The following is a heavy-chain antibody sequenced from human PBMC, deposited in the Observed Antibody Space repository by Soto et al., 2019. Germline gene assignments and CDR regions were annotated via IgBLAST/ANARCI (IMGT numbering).Heavy chain of an antibody. V-gene: IGHV3-23*01. D-gene: IGHD3-3*01. CDR3: AKDTVGGYSFWSGYYSDGLDV. J-gene: IGHJ3*01. CDR2: ISGSADGT. Sequence: PGGSLRLSCVGSGFTFDSYAISWVLQAPGERLQWIAAISGSADGTDYAHSVRGRFTISRDNAKKTVHLQMDSLRVEDTAVYFCAKDTVGGYSFWSGYYSDGLDVWGQGTLVTVSS. CDR1: GFTFDSYA.